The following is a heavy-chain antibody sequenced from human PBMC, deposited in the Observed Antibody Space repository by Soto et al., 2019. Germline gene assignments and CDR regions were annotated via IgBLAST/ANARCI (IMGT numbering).Heavy chain of an antibody. J-gene: IGHJ4*02. CDR1: GYTFTSYG. CDR2: ISAYNGNT. Sequence: VKVSCKASGYTFTSYGISWVRQAPGQGLEWMGWISAYNGNTNYAQKLQGRVTMTTDTSTSTAYMELRSLRSDDTAVYYCARDPAEYSSGWYMGNDYWGQGTLVTVSS. V-gene: IGHV1-18*01. CDR3: ARDPAEYSSGWYMGNDY. D-gene: IGHD6-19*01.